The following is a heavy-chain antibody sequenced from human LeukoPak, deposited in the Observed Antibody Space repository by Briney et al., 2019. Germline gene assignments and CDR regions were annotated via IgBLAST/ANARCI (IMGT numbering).Heavy chain of an antibody. Sequence: AGGCLRLSCVASGFTFSSYAMNWVRQAPGKGLEWVSVISTSGGSTYYADSVKGRFTISRDNSKNTLYLQMNSLRAEDTAIYYCAKELYCSSTSCAQFDPWGQGTLVTVSS. CDR1: GFTFSSYA. J-gene: IGHJ5*02. CDR2: ISTSGGST. V-gene: IGHV3-23*01. CDR3: AKELYCSSTSCAQFDP. D-gene: IGHD2-2*01.